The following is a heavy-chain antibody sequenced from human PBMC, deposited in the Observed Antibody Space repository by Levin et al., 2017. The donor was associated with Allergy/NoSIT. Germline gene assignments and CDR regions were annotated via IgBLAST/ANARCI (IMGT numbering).Heavy chain of an antibody. CDR3: AKDLSTVPAANYYYAMDV. V-gene: IGHV3-23*01. CDR1: GFTFSNYA. J-gene: IGHJ6*02. CDR2: TSDSGGST. D-gene: IGHD2-2*01. Sequence: GESLKISCAASGFTFSNYAMNWVLQAPGKGLEWVSGTSDSGGSTYYADSVKGRFTISRDNSKNTLYLQVNSLRAEDTALYYCAKDLSTVPAANYYYAMDVWGQGTTVTVSS.